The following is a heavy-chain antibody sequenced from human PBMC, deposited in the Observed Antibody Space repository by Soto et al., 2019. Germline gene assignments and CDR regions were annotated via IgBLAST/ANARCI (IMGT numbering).Heavy chain of an antibody. CDR3: ASGEYESGDAFDI. J-gene: IGHJ3*02. D-gene: IGHD3-10*01. CDR1: GGSISSGGYY. CDR2: IYYSGST. Sequence: QVQLQESGPGLVKPSQTLSLTCTVSGGSISSGGYYWSWIRQHPGKGLEWIGYIYYSGSTYYNPSLTHRVTISVDTSKNQVSLKLSSVTAADTAVYYCASGEYESGDAFDIWGQGTMVTVSS. V-gene: IGHV4-31*03.